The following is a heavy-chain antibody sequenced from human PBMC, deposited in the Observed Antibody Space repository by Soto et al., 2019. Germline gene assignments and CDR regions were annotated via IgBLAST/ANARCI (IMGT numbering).Heavy chain of an antibody. D-gene: IGHD6-6*01. J-gene: IGHJ6*02. CDR2: ISAYNGNT. Sequence: ASVEVSCKASGYTFTSYGISWVRQATGQGLEWMGWISAYNGNTNYAQKHQGRVTMTTDTSTSTAYMELRSRRSDATALSYCARAPYSSASRASGVWGQGTTVPVSS. CDR1: GYTFTSYG. CDR3: ARAPYSSASRASGV. V-gene: IGHV1-18*01.